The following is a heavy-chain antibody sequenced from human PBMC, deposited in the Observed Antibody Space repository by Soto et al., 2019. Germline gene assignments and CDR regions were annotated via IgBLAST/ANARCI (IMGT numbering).Heavy chain of an antibody. CDR1: GCSVASNSAA. D-gene: IGHD6-6*01. J-gene: IGHJ4*02. CDR2: TYYSSKCYN. V-gene: IGHV6-1*01. Sequence: SQTLSLTCPISGCSVASNSAAWNLIRQSPSRGLDGLGMTYYSSKCYNDYAVSVKSRIPISTDISKKEFSLQLNYVTPEDMAVYYCARNPGRGIAARPGSYFGYWGQGTLVTVS. CDR3: ARNPGRGIAARPGSYFGY.